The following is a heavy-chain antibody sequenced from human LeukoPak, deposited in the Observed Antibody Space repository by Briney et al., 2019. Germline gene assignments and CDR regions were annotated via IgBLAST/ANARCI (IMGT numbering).Heavy chain of an antibody. J-gene: IGHJ4*02. Sequence: ASVKVSCKTSGYTFTSYYMHWVRQAPGQGLEWMATINPSGGSTPYAQRFQGRVTMTRDTSTSTVYMELSSLRSEDTAVYYCARGCTGGSCYLIDYWGQGTLVTVSS. CDR2: INPSGGST. V-gene: IGHV1-46*01. D-gene: IGHD2-15*01. CDR3: ARGCTGGSCYLIDY. CDR1: GYTFTSYY.